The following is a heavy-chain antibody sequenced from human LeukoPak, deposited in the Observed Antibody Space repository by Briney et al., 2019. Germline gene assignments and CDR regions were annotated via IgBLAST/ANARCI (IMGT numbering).Heavy chain of an antibody. Sequence: GGSLRLSCAASGFTFSSYAMSWVRQAPGKGLEWVSAISGSGGSTYYADSVKGRFTISRDDSKNTLYLQMNSLRAEDTAVYYCAKFGGDFWSGPHYYMDVWGKGTTVTVSS. CDR1: GFTFSSYA. CDR2: ISGSGGST. D-gene: IGHD3-3*01. CDR3: AKFGGDFWSGPHYYMDV. J-gene: IGHJ6*03. V-gene: IGHV3-23*01.